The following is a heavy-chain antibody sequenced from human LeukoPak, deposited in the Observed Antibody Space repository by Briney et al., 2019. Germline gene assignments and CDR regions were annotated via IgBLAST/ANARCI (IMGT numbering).Heavy chain of an antibody. CDR3: AKDRIAGHDTFDI. J-gene: IGHJ3*02. Sequence: PGGSLRLSCAASGFTFSSYAMSWVRQAPGKGLEWVSAISGSGGSTYYADSVKGRFTFSRDNSKNTVYLQMNNLRAEDTAVYYCAKDRIAGHDTFDIWGQGTVVTVSS. CDR1: GFTFSSYA. CDR2: ISGSGGST. D-gene: IGHD6-13*01. V-gene: IGHV3-23*01.